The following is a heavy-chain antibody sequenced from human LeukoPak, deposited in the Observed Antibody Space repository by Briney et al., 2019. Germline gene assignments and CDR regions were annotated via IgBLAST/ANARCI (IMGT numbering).Heavy chain of an antibody. D-gene: IGHD3-10*02. CDR2: ISAYNGNT. J-gene: IGHJ6*03. V-gene: IGHV1-18*01. CDR3: ARDPYVAYYYYYYMDV. Sequence: ASVKVSCKASGYTFTSYGISWVRQAPGQGLEWMGWISAYNGNTNYAQKLQGRVTMTTDTSTSTAYMELRSLRSDDTAVYYCARDPYVAYYYYYYMDVWGKGTTVTISS. CDR1: GYTFTSYG.